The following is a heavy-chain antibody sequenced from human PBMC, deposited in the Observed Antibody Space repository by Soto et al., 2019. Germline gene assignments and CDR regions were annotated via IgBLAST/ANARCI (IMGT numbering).Heavy chain of an antibody. J-gene: IGHJ6*03. D-gene: IGHD2-8*01. CDR2: INHSGST. CDR3: ARTVSTYYYYMDV. CDR1: GGSFSGYY. V-gene: IGHV4-34*01. Sequence: PSETLSLTCAVYGGSFSGYYWSWIRHPPGKGLEWIGEINHSGSTNYNPSLKSRVTISVDTSKNQFSLKLSSVTAADTAVYYCARTVSTYYYYMDVWGKGTTVTVSS.